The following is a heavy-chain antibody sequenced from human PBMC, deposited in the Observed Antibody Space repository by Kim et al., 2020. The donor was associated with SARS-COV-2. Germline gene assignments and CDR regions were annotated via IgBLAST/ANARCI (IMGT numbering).Heavy chain of an antibody. Sequence: KEYATAVKGRFTISSDNAKNRLYLQVNGLRAEDTAVYYCAMYSSSWSFDDWGQGTLVTVSS. CDR3: AMYSSSWSFDD. J-gene: IGHJ4*02. V-gene: IGHV3-30*07. D-gene: IGHD6-13*01. CDR2: K.